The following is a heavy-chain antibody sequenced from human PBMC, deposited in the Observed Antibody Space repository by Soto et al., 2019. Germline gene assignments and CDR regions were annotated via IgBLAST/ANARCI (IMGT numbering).Heavy chain of an antibody. Sequence: TSETLSLTCVVSNFSISSGYYWGWIRQSPGKGLEWIASIYRSGTTSYNPSLKSRVTISVDPSKNQFSLMLTAVTAADTAVYYCARTHSGSYYSVFNYWGQGSLVTVSS. J-gene: IGHJ4*02. CDR2: IYRSGTT. D-gene: IGHD1-26*01. CDR1: NFSISSGYY. V-gene: IGHV4-38-2*01. CDR3: ARTHSGSYYSVFNY.